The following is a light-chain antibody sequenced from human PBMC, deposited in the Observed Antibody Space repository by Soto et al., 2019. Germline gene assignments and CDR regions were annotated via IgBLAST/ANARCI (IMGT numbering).Light chain of an antibody. CDR2: HAS. J-gene: IGKJ3*01. CDR3: QQFDDVPRVS. CDR1: QAIGNL. V-gene: IGKV1-33*01. Sequence: DIGMTQSPSSLSVSVGDTVAISCQASQAIGNLLNWYRQRPDESPRLLIHHASSVEPGVPARFSGSGSGTNFTLAISGFQPEDVGAYFCQQFDDVPRVSFGPGT.